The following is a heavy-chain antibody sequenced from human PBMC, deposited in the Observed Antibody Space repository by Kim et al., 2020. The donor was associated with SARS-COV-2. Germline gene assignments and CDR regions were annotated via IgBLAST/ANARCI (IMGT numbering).Heavy chain of an antibody. CDR1: GFTFSSYA. CDR3: AKEINSSGWIDY. D-gene: IGHD6-19*01. V-gene: IGHV3-23*03. CDR2: IYSGGSST. Sequence: GGSLRLSCAASGFTFSSYAMSWVRQAPGKGLEWVSVIYSGGSSTYYADSVKGRFTISRDNSKNTLYLQMNSLRAEDTAVYYCAKEINSSGWIDYWGQGTLVTVSS. J-gene: IGHJ4*02.